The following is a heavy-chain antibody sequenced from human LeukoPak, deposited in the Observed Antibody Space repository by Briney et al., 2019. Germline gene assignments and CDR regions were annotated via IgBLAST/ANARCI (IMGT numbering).Heavy chain of an antibody. J-gene: IGHJ6*02. D-gene: IGHD4-11*01. V-gene: IGHV3-53*04. Sequence: GGSLRLSCAASGFTVSSNYMSWVRQAPGKGLEWVSVIYSGGSTYDADSVKGRFTTSRHNSKNTMYLQMHSLRAEDTAVYYCAMVTTVNAEFQYYYGMDVWGQGTTVTVSS. CDR3: AMVTTVNAEFQYYYGMDV. CDR1: GFTVSSNY. CDR2: IYSGGST.